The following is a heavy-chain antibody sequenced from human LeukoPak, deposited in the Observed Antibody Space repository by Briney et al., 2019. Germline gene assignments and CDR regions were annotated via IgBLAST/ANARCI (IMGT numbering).Heavy chain of an antibody. CDR3: ARGMGWGGPTGDY. CDR2: IHQSGTT. J-gene: IGHJ4*02. D-gene: IGHD3-16*01. CDR1: GYSISSGYS. V-gene: IGHV4-38-2*01. Sequence: SETLSLTCAVSGYSISSGYSWGWIRQPPGKGLEWIGSIHQSGTTHYNPSLRSRVTISVDTSKNQLSLKLSSVTAADTAVYYCARGMGWGGPTGDYWGQGTLVTVSS.